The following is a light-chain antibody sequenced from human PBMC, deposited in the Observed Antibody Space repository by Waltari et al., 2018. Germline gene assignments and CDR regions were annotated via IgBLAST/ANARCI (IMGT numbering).Light chain of an antibody. Sequence: QLAVTQSPSASASLGASVKLTCTLSSEHSAYAIAWHQHQPEKGPRFLMKSDGGGGHPKGDGIPDRFSGFSSGAGRYLTISSLQYEDEAAYYCQTWDPDTVVFGGGTKLTV. CDR2: SDGGGGH. V-gene: IGLV4-69*01. CDR3: QTWDPDTVV. J-gene: IGLJ2*01. CDR1: SEHSAYA.